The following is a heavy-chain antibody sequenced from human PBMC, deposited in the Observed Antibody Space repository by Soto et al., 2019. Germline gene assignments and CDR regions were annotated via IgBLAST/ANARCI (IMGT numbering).Heavy chain of an antibody. J-gene: IGHJ4*02. CDR1: GFTFSANA. CDR3: ARDKIKGAPDYLDS. D-gene: IGHD1-26*01. CDR2: IAYDGTIK. Sequence: QEQLVESGGDVVHPGRSLTLSCAASGFTFSANAMHWVRQAPGKWLEWVAVIAYDGTIKIYRDSVKGRFTISRDDSKSTLYLQMNSLRPEDTAVYYCARDKIKGAPDYLDSWGQGTLVTVSS. V-gene: IGHV3-30-3*01.